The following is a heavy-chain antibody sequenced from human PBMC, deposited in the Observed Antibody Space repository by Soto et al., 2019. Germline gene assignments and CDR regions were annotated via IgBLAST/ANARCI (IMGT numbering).Heavy chain of an antibody. CDR2: IIPIFGTA. CDR3: ARGGLMTFGGAGDYYYYGMDV. D-gene: IGHD3-16*01. V-gene: IGHV1-69*06. J-gene: IGHJ6*02. Sequence: SVKVSCKASGGTFSSYAISWVRQAPGQGLEWMGGIIPIFGTANYAQKFQGRVTITADKSTSTAYMELSSLRSEDTAVYYCARGGLMTFGGAGDYYYYGMDVWGQGTTVTVSS. CDR1: GGTFSSYA.